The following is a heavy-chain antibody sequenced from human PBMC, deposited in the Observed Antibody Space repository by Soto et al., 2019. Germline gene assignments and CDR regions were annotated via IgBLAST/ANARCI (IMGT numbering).Heavy chain of an antibody. D-gene: IGHD6-13*01. CDR2: ISSSSSTI. Sequence: PGGSLRLSCAASGFTFSSYSMNWVRQAPGKGLEWVSYISSSSSTIYYADSVKGRFTISRDNAKNSLYLQMNSLRAEDTAVYYCARTAFIYSDQYYFDYWGQGTLVTVSS. V-gene: IGHV3-48*01. CDR1: GFTFSSYS. J-gene: IGHJ4*02. CDR3: ARTAFIYSDQYYFDY.